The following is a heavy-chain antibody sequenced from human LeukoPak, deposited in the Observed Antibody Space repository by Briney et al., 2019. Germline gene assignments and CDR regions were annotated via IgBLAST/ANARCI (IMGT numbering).Heavy chain of an antibody. CDR1: GFTFDDYG. D-gene: IGHD3-22*01. Sequence: GGSLRLSCAASGFTFDDYGMSWVRQAPGKGLEWVSGINWNGGSTGYADSVKGRFTISRDNAKNSLYLQMNSLRAEDTALYYCARSRHSYDSTGFPHYWGQGTLVTVSP. CDR3: ARSRHSYDSTGFPHY. CDR2: INWNGGST. J-gene: IGHJ4*02. V-gene: IGHV3-20*04.